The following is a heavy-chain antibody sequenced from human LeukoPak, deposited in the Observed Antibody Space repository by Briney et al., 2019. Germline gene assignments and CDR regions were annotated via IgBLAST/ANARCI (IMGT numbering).Heavy chain of an antibody. Sequence: SETLSLTCTVSGGSISSYYWSWIRQPPGKGLEWIGYIYYSGSTNYNPSLKSRVTISVDTSKNQFSLKLSSVTAADTAVYYCARVRYFGDAFDIWGQGTMVTVSS. CDR3: ARVRYFGDAFDI. V-gene: IGHV4-59*01. D-gene: IGHD3-9*01. J-gene: IGHJ3*02. CDR1: GGSISSYY. CDR2: IYYSGST.